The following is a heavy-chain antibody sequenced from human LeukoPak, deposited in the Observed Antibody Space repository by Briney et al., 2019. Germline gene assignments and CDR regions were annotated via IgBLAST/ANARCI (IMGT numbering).Heavy chain of an antibody. J-gene: IGHJ4*02. CDR1: GYTFTSYG. CDR2: IIPILGIA. Sequence: SVKVSCKASGYTFTSYGISWVRQAPGQGLEWMGRIIPILGIANYAQKFQGRVTITADKSTSTAYMGLRSLRSAATAVYYCARDSPRNYYGSGSYYNXLLYYFDYWGQGTLVTVSX. D-gene: IGHD3-10*01. V-gene: IGHV1-69*04. CDR3: ARDSPRNYYGSGSYYNXLLYYFDY.